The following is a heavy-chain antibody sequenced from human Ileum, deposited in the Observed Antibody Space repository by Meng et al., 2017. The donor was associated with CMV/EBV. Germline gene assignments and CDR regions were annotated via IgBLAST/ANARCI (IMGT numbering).Heavy chain of an antibody. CDR1: GFTFNNHG. Sequence: QGQLVESGGGVVQPGGSLRLSCAAYGFTFNNHGMHWVRQAPGKGLEWVSFIRSDGRITYYVDSVKGRFSISRDNSRNTLYLEMNSLRHEDTAVYFCAKDVSGSGLWGQGTLVTVSS. CDR3: AKDVSGSGL. V-gene: IGHV3-30*02. D-gene: IGHD3-10*01. J-gene: IGHJ4*02. CDR2: IRSDGRIT.